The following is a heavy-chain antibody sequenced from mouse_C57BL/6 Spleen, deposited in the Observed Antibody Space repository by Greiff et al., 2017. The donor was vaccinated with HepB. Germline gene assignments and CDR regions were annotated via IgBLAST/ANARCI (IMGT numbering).Heavy chain of an antibody. CDR1: GYTFTSYW. CDR3: ARTGGDSSGYGIDY. Sequence: VQLQQPGAELVKPGASVKMSCKASGYTFTSYWITWVKQRPGQGLEWIGDIYPGSGSTNYNEKFKSKATLTVDTSSSTAYMQLSSLTSEDSAVYYCARTGGDSSGYGIDYWGQGTTLTVSS. J-gene: IGHJ2*01. CDR2: IYPGSGST. V-gene: IGHV1-55*01. D-gene: IGHD3-2*02.